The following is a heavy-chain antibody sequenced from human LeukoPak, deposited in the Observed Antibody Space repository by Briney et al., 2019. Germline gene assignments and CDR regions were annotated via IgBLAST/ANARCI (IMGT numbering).Heavy chain of an antibody. J-gene: IGHJ6*02. CDR3: ARDLPYCSSTSCYVTQYPYYYYGMDV. CDR1: GFTFSSYW. CDR2: IKQDGSEK. Sequence: GGSLRLSCAASGFTFSSYWMSWVRQAPGKGLEWVANIKQDGSEKYYVDSVKGRFTISRDNAKNSLYLQMNSLRAEDTAVYYCARDLPYCSSTSCYVTQYPYYYYGMDVWGQGTTVTVSS. D-gene: IGHD2-2*01. V-gene: IGHV3-7*01.